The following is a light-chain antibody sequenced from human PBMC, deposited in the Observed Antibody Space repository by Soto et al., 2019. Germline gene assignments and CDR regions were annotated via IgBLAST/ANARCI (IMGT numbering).Light chain of an antibody. V-gene: IGKV1-9*01. CDR1: QALSNY. Sequence: DIQLTQSPSVLSASVGDTVTITCRASQALSNYLAWYQQKPGKAPDLLNYSASTLQSGFPSRFSGSGSETEFSLTIRALQPEDFATYYCQQLSRYPLTFGGGTKVDIK. CDR2: SAS. J-gene: IGKJ4*01. CDR3: QQLSRYPLT.